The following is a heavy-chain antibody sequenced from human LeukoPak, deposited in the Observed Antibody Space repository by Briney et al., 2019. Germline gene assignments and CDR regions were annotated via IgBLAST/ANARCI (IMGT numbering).Heavy chain of an antibody. CDR3: ARLPRFPYYMDV. V-gene: IGHV4-30-2*01. CDR1: GGSISSGSYY. Sequence: SETLSLTCTVSGGSISSGSYYWSWIRQPPGKGLEWIGYIYHSGSTYYNPSLKSRVTISVDRSKNQFSLKLSSVTAADTAVYYCARLPRFPYYMDVWGKGTTVTVSS. D-gene: IGHD3-10*01. CDR2: IYHSGST. J-gene: IGHJ6*03.